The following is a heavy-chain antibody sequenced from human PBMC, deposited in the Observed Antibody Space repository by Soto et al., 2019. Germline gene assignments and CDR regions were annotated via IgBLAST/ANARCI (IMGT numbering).Heavy chain of an antibody. Sequence: EVQLVESGGALVEPGGSLRLSCAASGFMFKNAWMNWVRQAPGKGLEWVGRIKSERDGGTIDYAAPVKGRSTISRDDSKNTLYLQMNSLKMEDTAVYFCASSATYCPSDHWGQGTMVTVSS. CDR2: IKSERDGGTI. V-gene: IGHV3-15*07. CDR3: ASSATYCPSDH. D-gene: IGHD2-15*01. J-gene: IGHJ5*02. CDR1: GFMFKNAW.